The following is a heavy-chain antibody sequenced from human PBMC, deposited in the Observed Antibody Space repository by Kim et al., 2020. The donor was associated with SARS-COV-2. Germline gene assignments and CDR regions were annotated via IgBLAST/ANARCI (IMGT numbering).Heavy chain of an antibody. CDR3: ARDRILGWTRWFAY. J-gene: IGHJ4*02. CDR1: GFSFSSFA. CDR2: ISGGGDTS. V-gene: IGHV3-23*01. D-gene: IGHD3-3*01. Sequence: GGSLRLSCATSGFSFSSFAMSWVRQSPGRGLEWVSGISGGGDTSYYADSVKGRFTISRDTSKKILYLQLNSLRAEDTAIYYCARDRILGWTRWFAYWGPGTLVSVSS.